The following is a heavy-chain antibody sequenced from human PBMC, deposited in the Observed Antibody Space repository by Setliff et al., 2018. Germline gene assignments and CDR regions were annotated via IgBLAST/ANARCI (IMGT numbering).Heavy chain of an antibody. D-gene: IGHD5-18*01. J-gene: IGHJ6*03. Sequence: SVKVSCKASGGTFRSYGISWVRQAPGQGLEWMGGIIPNFGTTSYAQKFQGRVTITTDESTNTAYMELSSLRSDDTAVYYCAREGVDTRSSTDYRYYMDVWGKGTTVTVSS. CDR3: AREGVDTRSSTDYRYYMDV. CDR2: IIPNFGTT. V-gene: IGHV1-69*05. CDR1: GGTFRSYG.